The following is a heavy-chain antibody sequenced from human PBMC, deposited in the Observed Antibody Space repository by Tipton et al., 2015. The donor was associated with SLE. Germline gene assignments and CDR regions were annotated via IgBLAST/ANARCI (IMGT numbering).Heavy chain of an antibody. Sequence: TLSLTCTVSGGSISSYYWSWIRQPPGKGLEWIGYIYYSGSTNYNPSLKSRVTISVDTSKNQFSLKLSSVTAEDTAVYYCASFLYRDQIGNAFDIWGQGTMVTVSS. CDR3: ASFLYRDQIGNAFDI. CDR1: GGSISSYY. CDR2: IYYSGST. D-gene: IGHD5-24*01. J-gene: IGHJ3*02. V-gene: IGHV4-59*01.